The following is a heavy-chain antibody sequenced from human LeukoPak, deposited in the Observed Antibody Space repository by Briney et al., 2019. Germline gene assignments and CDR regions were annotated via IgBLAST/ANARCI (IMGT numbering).Heavy chain of an antibody. CDR2: ISYDGSNK. V-gene: IGHV3-30*04. CDR1: GFTFSSYA. CDR3: ARGIGDSSGG. Sequence: PGGSLRLSCAASGFTFSSYAMHWVRQAPGKGLEWVAVISYDGSNKYYADSVKGRFTIPRDNSKNTLYLQMNSLRAEDTAVYYCARGIGDSSGGWGQGTLVTVSS. D-gene: IGHD3-22*01. J-gene: IGHJ4*02.